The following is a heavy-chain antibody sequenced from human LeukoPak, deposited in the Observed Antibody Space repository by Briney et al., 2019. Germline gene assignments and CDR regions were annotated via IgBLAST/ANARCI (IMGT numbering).Heavy chain of an antibody. CDR1: GFTFSSYG. V-gene: IGHV3-33*06. D-gene: IGHD5-18*01. CDR3: AKVHSTYYYYMDV. CDR2: MWYDGSNK. Sequence: GRSLRLSCAASGFTFSSYGMHWVRQAPGKGLEWVAVMWYDGSNKYYADSVKGRFTISRDNSKNTLYLQMNSMRAEDTAVYYCAKVHSTYYYYMDVWGKGTTVTVSS. J-gene: IGHJ6*03.